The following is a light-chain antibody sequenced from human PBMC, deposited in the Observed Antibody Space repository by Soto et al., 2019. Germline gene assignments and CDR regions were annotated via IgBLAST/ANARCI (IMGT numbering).Light chain of an antibody. CDR1: SSEVGGYNF. CDR3: SSYAGSNNYV. Sequence: QSVLTQPPSASGSPGQSVTISCTGTSSEVGGYNFVSWYQHHPGTAPKLMIYEVTKRPSGVPDRFSGSKSGNTASLTVSGLQAEDEADYYCSSYAGSNNYVFGTGTKVTVL. V-gene: IGLV2-8*01. J-gene: IGLJ1*01. CDR2: EVT.